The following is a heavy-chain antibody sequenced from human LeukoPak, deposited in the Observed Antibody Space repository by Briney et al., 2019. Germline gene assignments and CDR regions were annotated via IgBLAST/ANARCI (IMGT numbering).Heavy chain of an antibody. V-gene: IGHV4-4*02. Sequence: SETPSLTCVVSGGSVSSYNWWSWVRQPPGQGLEWIGEIFHTGTTNYNPSLKSRVAISVDKSKNHFSLKLSSVTAADTAVYYCARLSGYSSGHYYSDYWGQGTLVTVSS. CDR1: GGSVSSYNW. J-gene: IGHJ4*02. CDR2: IFHTGTT. D-gene: IGHD3-22*01. CDR3: ARLSGYSSGHYYSDY.